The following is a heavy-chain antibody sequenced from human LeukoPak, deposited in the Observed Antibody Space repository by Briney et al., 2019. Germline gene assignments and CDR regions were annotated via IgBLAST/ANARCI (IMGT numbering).Heavy chain of an antibody. D-gene: IGHD6-19*01. V-gene: IGHV3-66*01. CDR3: ARNRVAVAGTSTDSYGMDV. J-gene: IGHJ6*02. CDR1: GFTVSSNY. Sequence: GGSLRLSCAASGFTVSSNYMSWVRQAPGKGLEWVSVIYSGGSTYYADSVKGRFTISRDNSKNTLYLQMNSLRAEDTAVYYCARNRVAVAGTSTDSYGMDVWGQGTTVTVSS. CDR2: IYSGGST.